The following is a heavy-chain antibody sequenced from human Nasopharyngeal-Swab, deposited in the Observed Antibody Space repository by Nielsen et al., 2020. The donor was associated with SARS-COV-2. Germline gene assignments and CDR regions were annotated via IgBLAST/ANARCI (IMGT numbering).Heavy chain of an antibody. Sequence: GGSLRLSCAASGFTFSSYSMNWVRQAPGKGLEWVSSISSSSSYIYYADSVKGRFTISRDNAKNSLYLQMNSLRAEDTAVYYCARDWDYVYFRGDYYYGMDVWGQGTTVTASS. V-gene: IGHV3-21*01. J-gene: IGHJ6*02. D-gene: IGHD3-16*01. CDR3: ARDWDYVYFRGDYYYGMDV. CDR2: ISSSSSYI. CDR1: GFTFSSYS.